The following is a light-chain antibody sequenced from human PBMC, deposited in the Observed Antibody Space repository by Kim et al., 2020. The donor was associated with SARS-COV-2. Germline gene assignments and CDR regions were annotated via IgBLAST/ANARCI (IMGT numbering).Light chain of an antibody. J-gene: IGLJ2*01. V-gene: IGLV3-1*01. CDR2: QDS. CDR3: QAWDSSTAV. Sequence: SPDQTASITCSGDSLGDKYACWYQQKPGQSPVLVIYQDSKRPSGIPERFSGSNSGNTATLTISGTQAMDEADYYCQAWDSSTAVFGGGTQLTVL. CDR1: SLGDKY.